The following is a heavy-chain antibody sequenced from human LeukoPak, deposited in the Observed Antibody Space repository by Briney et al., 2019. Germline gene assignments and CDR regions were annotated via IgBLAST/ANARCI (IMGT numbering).Heavy chain of an antibody. CDR1: GFTFSSYA. V-gene: IGHV3-23*01. CDR2: ISGGGGST. Sequence: GGSLRLSCAASGFTFSSYAMSWVRQALGKGLEWVSAISGGGGSTYYADSVKGRFTISRDNSKNTLYLQMNSLRAEDTAVYYCVRELFHGSGAPKFDFWGQGTLVTVSS. D-gene: IGHD3-10*01. CDR3: VRELFHGSGAPKFDF. J-gene: IGHJ4*02.